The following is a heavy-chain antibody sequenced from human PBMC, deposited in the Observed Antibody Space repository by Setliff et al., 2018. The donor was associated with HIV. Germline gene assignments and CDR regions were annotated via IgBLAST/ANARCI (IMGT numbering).Heavy chain of an antibody. Sequence: SETLSLTCTVSGASISSGSYYWGWIRQPPGKGLEWIGNIFYTGNTYYTSSLKSRVTISVDTSKNHFSLKLNSVTAADTAVYYCARARGRAPLSYYFDSWGQGRLVTVSS. CDR2: IFYTGNT. J-gene: IGHJ4*02. D-gene: IGHD2-2*01. CDR3: ARARGRAPLSYYFDS. CDR1: GASISSGSYY. V-gene: IGHV4-39*07.